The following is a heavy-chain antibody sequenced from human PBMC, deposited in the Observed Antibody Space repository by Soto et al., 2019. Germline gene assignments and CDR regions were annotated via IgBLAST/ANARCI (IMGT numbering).Heavy chain of an antibody. CDR3: ARHIVVVVAATPYRWFDP. CDR2: IYYSGST. Sequence: SSETLSLTCNVSGGSISSYYWSWIRQPPGKGLEWIGYIYYSGSTNYNPSLKSRVTISVDTSKNQFSLKLSSVTAADTAVYYCARHIVVVVAATPYRWFDPWGQGTLVTVSS. CDR1: GGSISSYY. V-gene: IGHV4-59*08. D-gene: IGHD2-15*01. J-gene: IGHJ5*02.